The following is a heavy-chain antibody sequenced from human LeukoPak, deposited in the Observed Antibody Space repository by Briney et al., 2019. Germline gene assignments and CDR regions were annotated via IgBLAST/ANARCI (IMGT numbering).Heavy chain of an antibody. CDR1: GYGFPKYG. CDR3: ARDPFGFGIDY. CDR2: ISTYNGNT. V-gene: IGHV1-18*01. D-gene: IGHD3-10*01. J-gene: IGHJ4*02. Sequence: ASVKVSCKASGYGFPKYGISWVRQAPGQGLEWLGWISTYNGNTNYAQGLQGRVTITTDTSTSTAYMDLRSLRSEDTAIYYCARDPFGFGIDYWGQGTLVIVSS.